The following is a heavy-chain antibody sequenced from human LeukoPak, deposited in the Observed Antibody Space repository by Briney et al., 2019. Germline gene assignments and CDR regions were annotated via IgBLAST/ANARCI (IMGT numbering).Heavy chain of an antibody. J-gene: IGHJ4*02. CDR3: AKDRDSLYYYDSSGPFDY. CDR1: GFSFSGYG. V-gene: IGHV3-23*01. CDR2: ISGSGGST. Sequence: PGGSLRLSCAAPGFSFSGYGMHWVRQAPGKGLEWVSAISGSGGSTYYADSVKGRFTISRDNSKNTLYLQMNSLRAEDTAVYYCAKDRDSLYYYDSSGPFDYWGQGTLVTVSS. D-gene: IGHD3-22*01.